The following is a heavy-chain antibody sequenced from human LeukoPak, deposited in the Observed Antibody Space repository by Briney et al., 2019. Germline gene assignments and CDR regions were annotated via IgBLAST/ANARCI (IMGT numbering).Heavy chain of an antibody. V-gene: IGHV3-7*01. D-gene: IGHD5-18*01. CDR2: IDQNGSEK. CDR1: GFAFGSYW. CDR3: APEGGYSYDY. J-gene: IGHJ4*02. Sequence: QPGGSLRLSCGASGFAFGSYWMSWVRQTPGKGLEWVANIDQNGSEKYYLDSVKGRFTISRDNAKNSLSLQMNSLRVEDTAVYYCAPEGGYSYDYWGQGTLVTVSS.